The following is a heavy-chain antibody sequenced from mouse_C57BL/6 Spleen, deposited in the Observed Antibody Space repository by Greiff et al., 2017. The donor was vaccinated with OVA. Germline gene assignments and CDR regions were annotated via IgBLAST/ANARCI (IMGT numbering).Heavy chain of an antibody. Sequence: EVKLMESGGGLVKPGGSLKLSCAASGFTFSDYGMHWVRQAPEKGLEWVAYISSGSSTIYYADTVKGRFTISRDNAKNTLFLQMTSLRSEDTAMYYCARTLLITTVVSNWYFDVWGTGTTVTVSS. CDR1: GFTFSDYG. CDR2: ISSGSSTI. J-gene: IGHJ1*03. D-gene: IGHD1-1*01. CDR3: ARTLLITTVVSNWYFDV. V-gene: IGHV5-17*01.